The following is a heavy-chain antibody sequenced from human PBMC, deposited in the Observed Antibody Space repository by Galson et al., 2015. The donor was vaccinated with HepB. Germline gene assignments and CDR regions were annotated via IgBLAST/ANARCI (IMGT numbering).Heavy chain of an antibody. CDR2: IIPIFGTA. V-gene: IGHV1-69*13. CDR3: ASGTEIKAVAGTRHYYYMDV. Sequence: SVKASCKASGGTFSSYAISWVRQAPGQGLEWMGGIIPIFGTANYAQKFQGRVTITADESTSTAYMELSSLRSEDKAVYYCASGTEIKAVAGTRHYYYMDVWVKGTTVTVSS. J-gene: IGHJ6*03. CDR1: GGTFSSYA. D-gene: IGHD6-19*01.